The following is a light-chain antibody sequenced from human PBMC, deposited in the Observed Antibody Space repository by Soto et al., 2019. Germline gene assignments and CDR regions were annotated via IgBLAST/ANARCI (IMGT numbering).Light chain of an antibody. CDR1: TSDIGGYYF. J-gene: IGLJ1*01. Sequence: QSALTQPASVSGSPGQSITISCTGTTSDIGGYYFVSWFQQYPGKAPTLIIYDVSNRPSGSSSRFSGSKTGNTATLTISGRQADDEADYYCSSYRTSTSPFVFGTGTKVTVL. CDR3: SSYRTSTSPFV. V-gene: IGLV2-14*01. CDR2: DVS.